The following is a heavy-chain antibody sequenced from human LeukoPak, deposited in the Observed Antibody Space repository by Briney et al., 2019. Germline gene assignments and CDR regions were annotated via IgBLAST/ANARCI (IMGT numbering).Heavy chain of an antibody. D-gene: IGHD3-16*01. CDR1: GYTFTTYY. J-gene: IGHJ4*02. CDR3: ARAGGAFGGLDY. Sequence: ASVKVSCKASGYTFTTYYMHWVRQAPGQGLEWMGIINPSGGSTSYAQKFQGRVTMTRDTSTSTVYMELSSLRSEDTAVYYCARAGGAFGGLDYWGQGTLVTVSS. V-gene: IGHV1-46*01. CDR2: INPSGGST.